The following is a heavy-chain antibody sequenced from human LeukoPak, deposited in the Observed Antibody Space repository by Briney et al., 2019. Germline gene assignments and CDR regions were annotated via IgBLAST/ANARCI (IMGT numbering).Heavy chain of an antibody. J-gene: IGHJ4*02. CDR2: IYSGGST. D-gene: IGHD1/OR15-1a*01. CDR1: GFTVSSNY. Sequence: GGSLRLSCAASGFTVSSNYMSWVRQAPGKGLEWVSVIYSGGSTYYADSVKGRFTISRDNSKNTLYLQMNSLRAEDTAVYYCAKVRANRFASFDYWGQGTLVTVSS. CDR3: AKVRANRFASFDY. V-gene: IGHV3-53*01.